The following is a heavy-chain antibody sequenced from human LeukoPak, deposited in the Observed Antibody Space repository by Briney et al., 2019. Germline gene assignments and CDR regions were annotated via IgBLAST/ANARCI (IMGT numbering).Heavy chain of an antibody. D-gene: IGHD3-22*01. CDR3: VLDSYDSAPSHIWFDP. V-gene: IGHV3-48*03. CDR1: GFTFSTYN. Sequence: GGSLRLSCVGSGFTFSTYNMNWFRQAPGKGLEWLSYINKAGDSIYYAQSVKGRFTISRDNAKNSLYLQMSSLRVEDTAVYYCVLDSYDSAPSHIWFDPWGQGTLVTVSS. J-gene: IGHJ5*02. CDR2: INKAGDSI.